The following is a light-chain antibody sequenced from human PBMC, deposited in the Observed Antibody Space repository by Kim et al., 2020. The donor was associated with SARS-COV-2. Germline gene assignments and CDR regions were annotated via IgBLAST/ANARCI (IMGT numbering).Light chain of an antibody. Sequence: DIVMTQSPLSLPVTPGEPASISCRSSQSLLHSNGYNYLDWYLQKPGQSPQLLIYLGSNRASGVPGRFSGSGSGTDFTLKISRVEAEDVGVYYCMQALQTPWTFGQGIKVDIK. V-gene: IGKV2-28*01. CDR2: LGS. J-gene: IGKJ1*01. CDR1: QSLLHSNGYNY. CDR3: MQALQTPWT.